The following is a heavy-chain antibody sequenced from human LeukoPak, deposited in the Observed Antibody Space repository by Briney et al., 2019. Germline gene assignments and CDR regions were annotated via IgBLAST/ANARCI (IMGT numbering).Heavy chain of an antibody. V-gene: IGHV3-33*01. D-gene: IGHD3-10*01. CDR3: ARGLITMVRGVKVDWFDP. Sequence: GGSLRLSCAASGFTFSSYGMHWVRQAPGKGLEWVAVIWYDGSNKYYADSVKGRFTISRDNSKNTLYLQMNSLRAEDTAVYYCARGLITMVRGVKVDWFDPWGQGTLVTVSS. J-gene: IGHJ5*02. CDR2: IWYDGSNK. CDR1: GFTFSSYG.